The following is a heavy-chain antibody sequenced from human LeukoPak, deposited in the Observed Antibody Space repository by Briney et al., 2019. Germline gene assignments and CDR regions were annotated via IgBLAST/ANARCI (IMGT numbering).Heavy chain of an antibody. Sequence: SETLSLTCTVSGGSISSGGYYWSWIRQHPGKGLEWIGYIYYSGSTYYNPSLKSRVTISVDTSKNQFSLKLSSVTAADTAVYYCARLRTGTTSPPYYFDYWGQGTLATVSS. CDR1: GGSISSGGYY. CDR2: IYYSGST. V-gene: IGHV4-31*03. CDR3: ARLRTGTTSPPYYFDY. J-gene: IGHJ4*02. D-gene: IGHD1-1*01.